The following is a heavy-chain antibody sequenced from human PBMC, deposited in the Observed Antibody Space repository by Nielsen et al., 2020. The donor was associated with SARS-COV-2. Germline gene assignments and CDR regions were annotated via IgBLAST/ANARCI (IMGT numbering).Heavy chain of an antibody. V-gene: IGHV6-1*01. J-gene: IGHJ6*02. D-gene: IGHD1-26*01. CDR2: TYYRSKWYN. Sequence: WIRQSPSRGLEWLGRTYYRSKWYNDYAVSVKSRITINPDTSKNQFSLQLNSVTPEDTAVYYCARSRGSGWELGYYGMDVWGQGTTVTVSS. CDR3: ARSRGSGWELGYYGMDV.